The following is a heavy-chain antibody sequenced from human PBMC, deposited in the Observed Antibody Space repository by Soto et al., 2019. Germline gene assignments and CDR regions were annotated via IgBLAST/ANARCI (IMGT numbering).Heavy chain of an antibody. V-gene: IGHV3-30*18. J-gene: IGHJ4*02. CDR3: AKGGTYGPDY. CDR2: ISYDGSNK. D-gene: IGHD3-10*01. Sequence: GGSLRLSCAASRFTFSSYGMHWVRQAPGKGLEWVAFISYDGSNKYYADSVKGRFTISRDNSKNTLYLQMNSLRAEDTALYYCAKGGTYGPDYWGQGTLVTVSS. CDR1: RFTFSSYG.